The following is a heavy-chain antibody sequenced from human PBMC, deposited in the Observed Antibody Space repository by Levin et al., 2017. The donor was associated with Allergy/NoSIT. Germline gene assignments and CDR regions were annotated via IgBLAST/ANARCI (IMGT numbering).Heavy chain of an antibody. D-gene: IGHD6-13*01. CDR3: AKVHAGYSSSYGMDV. CDR2: ISYDGSNK. Sequence: PGGSLRLSCAASGFTFSSYGMHWVRQAPGKGLEWVAVISYDGSNKYYADSVKGRFTISRDNSKNTLYLQMNSLRAEDTAVYYCAKVHAGYSSSYGMDVWGQGTTVTVSS. J-gene: IGHJ6*02. V-gene: IGHV3-30*18. CDR1: GFTFSSYG.